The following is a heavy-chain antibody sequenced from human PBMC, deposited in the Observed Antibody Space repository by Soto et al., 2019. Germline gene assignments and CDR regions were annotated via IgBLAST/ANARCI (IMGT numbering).Heavy chain of an antibody. D-gene: IGHD6-13*01. CDR1: GFTFSSYW. J-gene: IGHJ4*02. V-gene: IGHV3-7*02. Sequence: EVQLEESGGGLVQPGGSLRLSCAASGFTFSSYWMTWVRQAQGKGLEWVANIKEDGSEQYHVDSVKGRFTFSRDNAKKPLYLQMNSLRVEDTAVYYCARLTAAGGLDQVDYWCQVSLVTASS. CDR3: ARLTAAGGLDQVDY. CDR2: IKEDGSEQ.